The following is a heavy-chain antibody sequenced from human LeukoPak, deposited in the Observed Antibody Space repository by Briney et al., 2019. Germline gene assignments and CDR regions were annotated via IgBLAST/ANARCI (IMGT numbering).Heavy chain of an antibody. D-gene: IGHD3-16*02. CDR3: ARGQGPYDYVWGSYRSVYFDY. J-gene: IGHJ4*02. Sequence: PSETLSLTCTVSGGSVSSGSYYWSWIRQPPGKGLEWIGYIYYSGSTNYPPSLKSRVTISVDTSKNQFSLKLRSVTAADTAVYYCARGQGPYDYVWGSYRSVYFDYWGQGTLVTVSS. CDR1: GGSVSSGSYY. V-gene: IGHV4-61*01. CDR2: IYYSGST.